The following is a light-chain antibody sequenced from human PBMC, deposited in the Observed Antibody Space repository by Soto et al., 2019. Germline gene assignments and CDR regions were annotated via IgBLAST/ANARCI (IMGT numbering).Light chain of an antibody. Sequence: DIQMTQFPSSMPASVGDRVTITCRASRTISTYLNWYQQKPGKAPNLLIYAASSLQTGVASRFSGSGSGTEFALTITSLQPEDFATYYCQQSYSSPRTFGQGTKIEIK. V-gene: IGKV1-39*01. CDR3: QQSYSSPRT. CDR2: AAS. J-gene: IGKJ2*02. CDR1: RTISTY.